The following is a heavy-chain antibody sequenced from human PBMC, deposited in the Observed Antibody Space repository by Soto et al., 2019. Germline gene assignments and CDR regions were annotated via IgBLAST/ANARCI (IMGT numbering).Heavy chain of an antibody. J-gene: IGHJ5*02. Sequence: PSETLSLTCTVSGGSISSGDYYWSWIRQPPGKGLEWIGYIYYSGSTYYNPSLKSRVTISVDTSKNQFSLKLSSVTAADTAVYYCARTEVLRSNWFDPWGQGTLVTV. CDR1: GGSISSGDYY. D-gene: IGHD2-8*02. V-gene: IGHV4-30-4*01. CDR3: ARTEVLRSNWFDP. CDR2: IYYSGST.